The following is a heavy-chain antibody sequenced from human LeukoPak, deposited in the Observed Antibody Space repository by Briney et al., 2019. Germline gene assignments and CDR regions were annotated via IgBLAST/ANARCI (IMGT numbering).Heavy chain of an antibody. CDR2: IKQDGSEK. D-gene: IGHD2-15*01. J-gene: IGHJ6*03. CDR3: ARARGYYYYMDV. Sequence: GGSLRLSCAASAFTFSRHGMIGLRQAPGKSLEWLANIKQDGSEKYYVDSVEGRFTIYRDNAENSLYLQMNSLRAEDTAVYYCARARGYYYYMDVWGKGTTVTVSS. V-gene: IGHV3-7*04. CDR1: AFTFSRHG.